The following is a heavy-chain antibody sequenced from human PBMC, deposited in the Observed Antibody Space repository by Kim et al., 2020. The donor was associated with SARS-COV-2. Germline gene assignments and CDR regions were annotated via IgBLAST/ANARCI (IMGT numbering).Heavy chain of an antibody. V-gene: IGHV4-59*02. CDR2: VSYSGGS. J-gene: IGHJ6*02. Sequence: SETLSLTCAVSGDSVATDFWTWVRQVPGKGLDWLGYVSYSGGSDYNPNLRGRLTISVDASRTHVSLRLTSLTAADTGVYFCARAHQLAPRGYGMDVWGQG. CDR3: ARAHQLAPRGYGMDV. CDR1: GDSVATDF. D-gene: IGHD1-1*01.